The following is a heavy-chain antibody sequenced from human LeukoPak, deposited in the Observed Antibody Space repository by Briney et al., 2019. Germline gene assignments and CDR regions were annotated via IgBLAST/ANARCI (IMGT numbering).Heavy chain of an antibody. CDR1: GFDISAYG. V-gene: IGHV3-21*04. J-gene: IGHJ6*03. Sequence: GGSLRLSCSASGFDISAYGMNWVRQAPGKGLEWVSSISSSSSYIYYADSVKGRFTISRDNAKNSLYLQMNSLRVEDTAMYYCARDRRATLPYYYYYYMDVWGKGTTVTISS. CDR2: ISSSSSYI. CDR3: ARDRRATLPYYYYYYMDV.